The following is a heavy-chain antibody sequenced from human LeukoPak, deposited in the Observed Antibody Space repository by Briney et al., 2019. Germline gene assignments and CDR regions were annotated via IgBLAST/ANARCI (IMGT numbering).Heavy chain of an antibody. CDR3: ARSPHPYSGHDR. CDR1: GYSFTSYW. V-gene: IGHV5-51*01. CDR2: IYPGDSDT. J-gene: IGHJ4*02. D-gene: IGHD5-12*01. Sequence: GESLKISLKGSGYSFTSYWIGWVRQMPGKGLEWMGIIYPGDSDTRYSPSFQGQVTISADKSISTAYLQCSSLKASDTAMYYFARSPHPYSGHDRWSQVTLVTVSS.